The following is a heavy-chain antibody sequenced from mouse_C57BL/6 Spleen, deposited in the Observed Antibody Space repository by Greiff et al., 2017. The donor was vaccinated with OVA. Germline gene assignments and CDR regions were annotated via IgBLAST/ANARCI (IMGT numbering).Heavy chain of an antibody. V-gene: IGHV14-4*01. D-gene: IGHD1-1*01. Sequence: EVKLQESGAELVRPGASVKLSCTASGFNIKDDYMHWVKQRPEQGLEWIGWIDPENGDTEYASKFQGKATITADTSSNTAYLQLSSLTSEDTAVYYCTTSPVVATRNYWGQGTTLTVSS. CDR1: GFNIKDDY. CDR3: TTSPVVATRNY. J-gene: IGHJ2*01. CDR2: IDPENGDT.